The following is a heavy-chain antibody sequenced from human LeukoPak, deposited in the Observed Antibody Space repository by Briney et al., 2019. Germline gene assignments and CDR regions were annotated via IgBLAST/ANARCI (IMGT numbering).Heavy chain of an antibody. CDR2: ISSGGSGT. J-gene: IGHJ4*02. CDR3: AKDVPSAVAGIY. V-gene: IGHV3-23*01. D-gene: IGHD6-19*01. CDR1: GFTVSSNY. Sequence: GGSLRLSCAASGFTVSSNYMSWVRQAPGKGLEWVSGISSGGSGTYYADSVKGRFTISRDNSKNTLYLQVNSLRAEDTAVYYCAKDVPSAVAGIYWGQGTLVTASS.